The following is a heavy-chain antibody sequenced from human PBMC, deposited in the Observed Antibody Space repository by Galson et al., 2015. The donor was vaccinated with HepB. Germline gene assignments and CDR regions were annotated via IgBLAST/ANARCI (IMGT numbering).Heavy chain of an antibody. CDR3: ARHGMITIFGVVMQGGEWFDP. CDR2: IYYSGST. Sequence: SETLSLTCTVSGGSISSSSYYWGWIRQPPGKGLEWIGSIYYSGSTYYNPSLKSLVTISVDTSKNQFSLKLSSVTAADTAVYYCARHGMITIFGVVMQGGEWFDPWGQGTLVTVSS. V-gene: IGHV4-39*01. D-gene: IGHD3-3*01. CDR1: GGSISSSSYY. J-gene: IGHJ5*02.